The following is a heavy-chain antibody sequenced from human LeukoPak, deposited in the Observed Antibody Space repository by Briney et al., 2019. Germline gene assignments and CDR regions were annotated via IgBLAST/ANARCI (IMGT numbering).Heavy chain of an antibody. Sequence: ASVKVSCKASGGTFSGYAISWVRQAPGQGLEWMGWISAYNGNTNYAQKLQGRVTMTTDTSTSTAYMELRSLRSDDTAVYYCARPYCTNGVCYLNDYWGQGTLVTVSS. CDR1: GGTFSGYA. CDR2: ISAYNGNT. D-gene: IGHD2-8*01. J-gene: IGHJ4*02. CDR3: ARPYCTNGVCYLNDY. V-gene: IGHV1-18*01.